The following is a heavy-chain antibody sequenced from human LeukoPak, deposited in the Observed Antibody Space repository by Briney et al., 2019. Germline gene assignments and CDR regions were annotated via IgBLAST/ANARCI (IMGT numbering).Heavy chain of an antibody. CDR1: GGSISSSSYY. CDR2: IHYSGST. D-gene: IGHD6-13*01. Sequence: XETLSLTCTVSGGSISSSSYYWGWIRQPPGKGLEWIGSIHYSGSTYYNPSLKSRVTISVDTSKSQFSLKLSSVTAADTAVYYCARRYSSSWWYFANWGQGTLVTVSS. J-gene: IGHJ4*02. V-gene: IGHV4-39*01. CDR3: ARRYSSSWWYFAN.